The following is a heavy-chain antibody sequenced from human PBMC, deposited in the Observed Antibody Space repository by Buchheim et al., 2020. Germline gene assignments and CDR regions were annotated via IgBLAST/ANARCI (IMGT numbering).Heavy chain of an antibody. CDR2: IKQDGSEK. Sequence: EVQLVESGGGLVQPGGSLRLSCAASGFTFSSYWMSWVRQAPGKGLEWVANIKQDGSEKYYVDSVKGRFTISRGNSKNTLYLQMNSLRAEDTAVYYCAKETYVGATRPFDYWGQGTL. CDR1: GFTFSSYW. V-gene: IGHV3-7*03. CDR3: AKETYVGATRPFDY. J-gene: IGHJ4*02. D-gene: IGHD1-26*01.